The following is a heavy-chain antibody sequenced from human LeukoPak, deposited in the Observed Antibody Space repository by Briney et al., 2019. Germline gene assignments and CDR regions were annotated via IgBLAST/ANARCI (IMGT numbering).Heavy chain of an antibody. CDR2: ISYDGSNK. D-gene: IGHD2-15*01. CDR1: GFSFSGYG. J-gene: IGHJ5*02. Sequence: GRSLRLSCVASGFSFSGYGIHWVRQAPGKGLEWVAVISYDGSNKYYADSVKGRFTVSRDNSKNTLYLQMNSLRAEDTAVYYCARDHQGYCSGGSCYSGFDPWGQGTLVTVSS. CDR3: ARDHQGYCSGGSCYSGFDP. V-gene: IGHV3-30*03.